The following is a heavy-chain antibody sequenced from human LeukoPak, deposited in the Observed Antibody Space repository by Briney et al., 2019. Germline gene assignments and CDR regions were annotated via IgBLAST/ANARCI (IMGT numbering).Heavy chain of an antibody. CDR3: ARGRGWYMVNYYYYMDV. J-gene: IGHJ6*03. CDR2: IYYSGST. Sequence: SETLSLTCTVSGGSISSYYWIWIRQPPGKGLEWIGYIYYSGSTNYNPSLQSRVNISVDTSKNQFSMKLSSVTDADTAVYYCARGRGWYMVNYYYYMDVWGKGTTVTVSS. D-gene: IGHD6-19*01. CDR1: GGSISSYY. V-gene: IGHV4-59*01.